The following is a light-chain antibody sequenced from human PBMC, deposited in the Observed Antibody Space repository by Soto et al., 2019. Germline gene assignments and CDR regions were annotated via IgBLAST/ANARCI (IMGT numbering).Light chain of an antibody. J-gene: IGKJ1*01. CDR1: QSVSSSY. CDR2: GAS. Sequence: EIVLTQSPGTLSLSPVARATLSWSASQSVSSSYLAWYQQKPGQAPRLLIYGASSRATGIPDRFSGSGSGTDFTLTISRLEPEDFAVYYCQKYGSSPATFGQGTKVDIK. V-gene: IGKV3-20*01. CDR3: QKYGSSPAT.